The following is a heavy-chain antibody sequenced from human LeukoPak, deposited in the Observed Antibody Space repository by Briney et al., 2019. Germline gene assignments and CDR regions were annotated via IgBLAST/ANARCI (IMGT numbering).Heavy chain of an antibody. V-gene: IGHV3-30*03. CDR1: GFTFSSYG. Sequence: PGGSLRLSCAASGFTFSSYGMHWVRQAPGKGLERVAVISYDGSNKYYADSVKGRFTISRDNSKNTLYLQMNSLRAEDTAVYYCARDLDYHGTLYYFDYWGQGTLVTVSS. CDR2: ISYDGSNK. J-gene: IGHJ4*02. CDR3: ARDLDYHGTLYYFDY. D-gene: IGHD3-16*01.